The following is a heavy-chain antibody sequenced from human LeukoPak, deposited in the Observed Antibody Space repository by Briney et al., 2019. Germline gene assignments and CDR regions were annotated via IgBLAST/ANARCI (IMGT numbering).Heavy chain of an antibody. V-gene: IGHV1-8*03. D-gene: IGHD2-2*01. CDR1: GYTFTSYD. J-gene: IGHJ5*02. CDR2: MNPNSGNT. Sequence: GASVKVSCKASGYTFTSYDINWVRQATGQRLEWMGWMNPNSGNTGYAQKFQGRVTITRNTSISTAYMELSSLRSEDTAVYYCARGQFYCSSTSCYGANWFDPWGQGTLVTVSS. CDR3: ARGQFYCSSTSCYGANWFDP.